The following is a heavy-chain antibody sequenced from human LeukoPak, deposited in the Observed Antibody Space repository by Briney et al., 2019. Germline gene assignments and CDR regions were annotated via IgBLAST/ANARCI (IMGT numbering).Heavy chain of an antibody. V-gene: IGHV3-7*03. J-gene: IGHJ3*01. CDR2: IKQDGSEE. CDR1: GFTISSYW. Sequence: GGSLRLSCVASGFTISSYWMHWVRQAPGKGLEWVANIKQDGSEEYYVDSVKGRFTISRDNAKNSLYLQMNSLRAEGTAVYYCARSSYSSSSSVWGQGTMVTVSS. CDR3: ARSSYSSSSSV. D-gene: IGHD6-6*01.